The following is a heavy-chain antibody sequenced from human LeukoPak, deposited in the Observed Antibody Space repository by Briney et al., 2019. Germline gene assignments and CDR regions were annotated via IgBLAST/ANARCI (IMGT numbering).Heavy chain of an antibody. CDR3: AKIAAANCGGDCYSGAYYFDY. Sequence: GGSLRLSCAAAGFTLSTYGMHWVRQAPGKGLEWVAFIRYDGSNKYYADSVKGRFTISRDNSKNTLYLQMNSLRAEDTAVYYCAKIAAANCGGDCYSGAYYFDYWGQGTLSPSPQ. D-gene: IGHD2-21*02. J-gene: IGHJ4*02. V-gene: IGHV3-30*02. CDR2: IRYDGSNK. CDR1: GFTLSTYG.